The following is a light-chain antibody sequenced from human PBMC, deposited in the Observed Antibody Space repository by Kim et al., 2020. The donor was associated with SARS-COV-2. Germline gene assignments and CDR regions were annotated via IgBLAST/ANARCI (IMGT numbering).Light chain of an antibody. V-gene: IGKV3-15*01. J-gene: IGKJ2*01. CDR2: GAS. CDR3: QQYNDWPLYT. Sequence: VPQGETATLSCSASQSFANNLAWYQQKPVQAPRLLIYGASTRASSTPTRFIGSGSGTEFTLAITSLQSEDFAVFYCQQYNDWPLYTFGQGTKLEI. CDR1: QSFANN.